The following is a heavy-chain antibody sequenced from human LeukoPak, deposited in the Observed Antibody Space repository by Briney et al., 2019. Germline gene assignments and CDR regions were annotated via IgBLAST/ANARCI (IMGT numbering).Heavy chain of an antibody. CDR1: GGSISSYY. CDR3: ARDPAAAGTAYYGMDV. J-gene: IGHJ6*02. V-gene: IGHV4-59*01. D-gene: IGHD6-13*01. CDR2: IYYSGST. Sequence: SETLSLTCTVSGGSISSYYWSWIRQPPGKGLEWIGYIYYSGSTNYNPSLKSRVTISVDTSKNQFSLKLSSVTAADTAVYYCARDPAAAGTAYYGMDVWGQGTTVTVS.